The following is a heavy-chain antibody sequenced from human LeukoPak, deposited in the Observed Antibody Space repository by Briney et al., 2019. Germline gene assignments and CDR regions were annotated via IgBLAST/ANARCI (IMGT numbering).Heavy chain of an antibody. J-gene: IGHJ6*03. CDR1: GFTFSTYW. D-gene: IGHD3-10*01. V-gene: IGHV3-74*01. CDR2: ISSDGTSI. Sequence: GGSLRLSCAASGFTFSTYWMHWVRQAPGKGLVWVSRISSDGTSISYADSVKGRFTISRDNAKNTLYLQINSLRVEDTAVYYCAKDLRFGEDYYYYYMDVWGKGTTVTVSS. CDR3: AKDLRFGEDYYYYYMDV.